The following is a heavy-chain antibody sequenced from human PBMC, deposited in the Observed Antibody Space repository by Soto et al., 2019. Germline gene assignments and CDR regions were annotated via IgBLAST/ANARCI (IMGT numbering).Heavy chain of an antibody. CDR3: AHAGLAGAV. CDR1: GFTFSSNE. Sequence: GGSLRLSCAPSGFTFSSNEMNWVRQAPGKGLEWVSYISVSGSMRFYADAVRGRFTISRDNTKKMLYLQMNSLRVEDTALYYWAHAGLAGAVWGQGTTVTVSS. J-gene: IGHJ6*02. V-gene: IGHV3-48*03. CDR2: ISVSGSMR. D-gene: IGHD6-19*01.